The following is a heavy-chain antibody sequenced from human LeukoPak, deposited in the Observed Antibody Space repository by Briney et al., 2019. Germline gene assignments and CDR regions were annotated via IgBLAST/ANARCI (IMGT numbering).Heavy chain of an antibody. CDR3: ARFYANEWELPH. CDR1: GFTFSSYA. Sequence: GGSLRLSCAASGFTFSSYAMHWVRQAPGKGLEWVAVISYDGSNKYYADSVKGRFTISRDNSKNTLYLQMNSLRAEDTAVYYCARFYANEWELPHWGQGTLVTVSS. CDR2: ISYDGSNK. D-gene: IGHD1-26*01. V-gene: IGHV3-30*04. J-gene: IGHJ4*02.